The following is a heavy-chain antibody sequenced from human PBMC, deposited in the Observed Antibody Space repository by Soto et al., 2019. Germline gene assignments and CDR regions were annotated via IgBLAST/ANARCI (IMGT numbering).Heavy chain of an antibody. CDR3: ARDHYVYDILTGYGYYYGMDV. J-gene: IGHJ6*02. D-gene: IGHD3-9*01. V-gene: IGHV4-30-4*01. CDR2: IFYSGST. CDR1: GGSISSGDYY. Sequence: SETLSLTCTVSGGSISSGDYYWSWIRQPPGKGLEWIGYIFYSGSTYYNPSLKSRVTISVDTSKNQFSLKLSSVTAADTAVYYCARDHYVYDILTGYGYYYGMDVWGQGTTVTVSS.